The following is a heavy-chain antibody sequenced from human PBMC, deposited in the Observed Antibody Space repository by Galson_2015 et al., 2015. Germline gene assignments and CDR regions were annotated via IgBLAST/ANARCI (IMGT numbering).Heavy chain of an antibody. CDR1: GLTFSDYY. J-gene: IGHJ6*02. CDR3: TRDRGCSGGSCYEPYYYGMDV. V-gene: IGHV3-11*01. CDR2: TNTGGSTT. D-gene: IGHD2-15*01. Sequence: SLRLSCAASGLTFSDYYMSWIRQAPGKGLEWVSYTNTGGSTTYFADSVKGRFTISRDNAKNSLYLQMNSLRAEDTAVYYCTRDRGCSGGSCYEPYYYGMDVWGQGTTVTVSS.